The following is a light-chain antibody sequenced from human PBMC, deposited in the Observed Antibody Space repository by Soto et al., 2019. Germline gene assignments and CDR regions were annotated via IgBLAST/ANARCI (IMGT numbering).Light chain of an antibody. V-gene: IGKV1-5*01. J-gene: IGKJ4*01. CDR3: QQNDGY. CDR2: DAS. CDR1: QSIDRW. Sequence: DFQMTQSPSTLSASVRDRVTITCRASQSIDRWLAWYQQKPGKAPKLLIHDASSLKSGVPSRFSGSGSGTEFTLTIISLQPDDFATYYCQQNDGYFGGGTQVEIK.